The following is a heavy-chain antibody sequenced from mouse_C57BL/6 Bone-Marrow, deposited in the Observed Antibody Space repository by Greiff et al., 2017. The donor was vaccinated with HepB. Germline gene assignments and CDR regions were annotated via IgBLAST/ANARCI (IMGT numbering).Heavy chain of an antibody. V-gene: IGHV5-15*01. CDR2: ISNLAYSI. J-gene: IGHJ3*01. CDR1: GFTFSDYG. Sequence: EVQWVESGGGLVQPGGSLKLSCAASGFTFSDYGMAWVRQAPRKGPEWVAFISNLAYSIYYADTVTGRFTISRENAKNTLYLEMSSLRSEDTAMYYCARGNDPAWFAYWGQGTLVTVSA. CDR3: ARGNDPAWFAY.